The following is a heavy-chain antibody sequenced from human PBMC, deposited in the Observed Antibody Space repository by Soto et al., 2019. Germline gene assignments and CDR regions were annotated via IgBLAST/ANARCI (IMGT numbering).Heavy chain of an antibody. D-gene: IGHD3-16*02. CDR2: IYTSGST. J-gene: IGHJ3*02. Sequence: SETLSLTCTVSGGSISSYYWSWIRQPAGKGLEWIGRIYTSGSTNYNPSLKSRVTMSVDTSKNQFSLKQSSVTAADTAVYYCARYDYVWGSYRPPADGFDIWGQGTMVTVSS. CDR1: GGSISSYY. V-gene: IGHV4-4*07. CDR3: ARYDYVWGSYRPPADGFDI.